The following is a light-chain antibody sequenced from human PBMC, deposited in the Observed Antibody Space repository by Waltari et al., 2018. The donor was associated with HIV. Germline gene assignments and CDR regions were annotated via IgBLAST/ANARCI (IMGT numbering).Light chain of an antibody. J-gene: IGLJ2*01. Sequence: SALTQHPSASGSPGQSLTVSCTGSNSDTGNFDYVAWYQQHPGKPPKRHISEVYNRRSGCPHRVSGSKAGNTASLTVAGFQAEDEADYYCRSYATTNDCYVLFGGGTKLTVL. V-gene: IGLV2-8*01. CDR1: NSDTGNFDY. CDR3: RSYATTNDCYVL. CDR2: EVY.